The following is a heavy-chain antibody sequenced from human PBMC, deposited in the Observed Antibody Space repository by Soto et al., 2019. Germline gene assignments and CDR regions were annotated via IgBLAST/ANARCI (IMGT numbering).Heavy chain of an antibody. J-gene: IGHJ2*01. CDR2: IYYSGST. V-gene: IGHV4-39*01. Sequence: QLQLQESGPGLVKPSETLSLTCTVSGGSISSSSYYWGWIRQPPGKGLEWIGSIYYSGSTYYNPSLKSRVTISVDTSKNQFSLKLSSVTAADTAVYYCASQAVSYSSSWWWYFDLWGRGTLVTVSS. CDR1: GGSISSSSYY. D-gene: IGHD6-13*01. CDR3: ASQAVSYSSSWWWYFDL.